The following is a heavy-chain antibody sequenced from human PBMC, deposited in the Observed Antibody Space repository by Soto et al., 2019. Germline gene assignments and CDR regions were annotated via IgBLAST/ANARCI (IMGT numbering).Heavy chain of an antibody. CDR3: AHAFGGTSWPNDAFDI. Sequence: QITLKASGPTLVKPTQSLTLTCTVSGFSLSGDGVGVGWIRQPPGKALEWLALIYWDDDQRYSPSLKTRLTITKDTSKNQVVLTMTNMDPVVTATYYCAHAFGGTSWPNDAFDIWGQGTVVTVSS. CDR1: GFSLSGDGVG. V-gene: IGHV2-5*02. J-gene: IGHJ3*02. D-gene: IGHD3-3*02. CDR2: IYWDDDQ.